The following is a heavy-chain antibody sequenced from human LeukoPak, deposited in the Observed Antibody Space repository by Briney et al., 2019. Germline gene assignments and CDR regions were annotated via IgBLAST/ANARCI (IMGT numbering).Heavy chain of an antibody. CDR3: AKSSGTDYYGSGSYPDY. D-gene: IGHD3-10*01. CDR1: GFTFSSYG. Sequence: GGSLRLSCAASGFTFSSYGMHWVRQAPGKGLEWVAFIRYDGSNKYYADSVKGRFTISRDNSKNTLYLQMNSLRAEDTAVYYCAKSSGTDYYGSGSYPDYWGQGTLVTVS. V-gene: IGHV3-30*02. J-gene: IGHJ4*02. CDR2: IRYDGSNK.